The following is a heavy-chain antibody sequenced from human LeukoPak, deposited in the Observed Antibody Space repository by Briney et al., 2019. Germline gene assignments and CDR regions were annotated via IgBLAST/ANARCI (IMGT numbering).Heavy chain of an antibody. CDR3: AMTLAGVLDSFDS. CDR2: LTGSGSRT. J-gene: IGHJ4*02. CDR1: GGPFSSLA. V-gene: IGHV3-23*01. Sequence: GGSLRLSCAASGGPFSSLAMSWVRQAPGKGLEWVSGLTGSGSRTYYADSVKGRFTISRDNSKNTLFLQMHSLRAEDTAMYYCAMTLAGVLDSFDSWGQGNLVTVSS. D-gene: IGHD1-1*01.